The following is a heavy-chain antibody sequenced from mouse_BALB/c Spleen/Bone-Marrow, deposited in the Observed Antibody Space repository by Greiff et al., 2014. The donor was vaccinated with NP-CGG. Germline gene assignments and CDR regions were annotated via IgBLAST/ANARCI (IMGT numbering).Heavy chain of an antibody. D-gene: IGHD2-14*01. V-gene: IGHV5-9-1*01. CDR1: GFTFSSYA. Sequence: DVMLVESGGGLVKPRGSLKLSCAASGFTFSSYAMSWVRQTPEKRLEWVATISSGGSYTYYPDSVKGRFTISRDNAKNTLYLQMSSLRSEDTAMYYCARRGYHRYDGRGFDYWGQGTTLTVSS. CDR3: ARRGYHRYDGRGFDY. CDR2: ISSGGSYT. J-gene: IGHJ2*01.